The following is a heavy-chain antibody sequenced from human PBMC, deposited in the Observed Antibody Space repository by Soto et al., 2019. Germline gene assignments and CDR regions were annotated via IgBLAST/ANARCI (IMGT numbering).Heavy chain of an antibody. CDR3: AKVRYSSPMGYYYGMDV. D-gene: IGHD6-19*01. CDR2: IIPIFGTA. Sequence: SVKVSCKASGYTFTGYYMHWVRQAPGLGLEWVGGIIPIFGTANYAQKFQGRVTITADESTSTSYLEVNNLRSEDTAVYYCAKVRYSSPMGYYYGMDVWGQGTTVTVSS. CDR1: GYTFTGYY. J-gene: IGHJ6*02. V-gene: IGHV1-69*13.